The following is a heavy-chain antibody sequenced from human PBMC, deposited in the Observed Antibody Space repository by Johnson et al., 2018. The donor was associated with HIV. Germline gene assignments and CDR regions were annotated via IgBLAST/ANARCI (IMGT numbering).Heavy chain of an antibody. CDR2: IRYDGSNK. CDR1: GLSFSNFG. D-gene: IGHD3-22*01. V-gene: IGHV3-33*08. J-gene: IGHJ3*02. Sequence: QVQLVESGGGVVQPGKSLTLSCVASGLSFSNFGIHWVRQAPGKGPEWVAVIRYDGSNKYYADSVKGRFTISRDNSKNTLYLQMNSLRAEDTAVYYCARGRPSGSHDAFDIWGQGTMVTVSS. CDR3: ARGRPSGSHDAFDI.